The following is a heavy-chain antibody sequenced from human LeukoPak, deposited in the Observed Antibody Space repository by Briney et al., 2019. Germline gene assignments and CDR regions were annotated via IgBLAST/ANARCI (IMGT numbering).Heavy chain of an antibody. CDR1: GGSFSGYY. CDR2: IYYSGST. Sequence: SETLSLTCAVYGGSFSGYYWSWIRQPPGKGLEWIGSIYYSGSTYYNPSLKSRVTISVDTSKNQFSLKLSSVTAADTAVYYCAHRDGYTLFDYWGQGTLVTVSS. V-gene: IGHV4-34*01. D-gene: IGHD5-24*01. J-gene: IGHJ4*02. CDR3: AHRDGYTLFDY.